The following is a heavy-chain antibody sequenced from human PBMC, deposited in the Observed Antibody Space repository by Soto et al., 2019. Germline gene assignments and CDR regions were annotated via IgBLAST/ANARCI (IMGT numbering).Heavy chain of an antibody. D-gene: IGHD2-8*01. CDR1: GYILTNYA. CDR2: IDPGSGKA. J-gene: IGHJ4*02. V-gene: IGHV1-3*01. Sequence: QVQLVQSGAEVKKPGASVRLSCKPSGYILTNYAIHWVRQAAGQGLEWLAWIDPGSGKATYSQKVQGRLILSRDNSASTFYMDLTSLTSEDTAVYFCTRDLNGGNPFDYWGQGALVTVSS. CDR3: TRDLNGGNPFDY.